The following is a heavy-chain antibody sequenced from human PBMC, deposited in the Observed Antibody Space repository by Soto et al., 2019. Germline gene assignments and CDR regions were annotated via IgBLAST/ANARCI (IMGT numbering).Heavy chain of an antibody. CDR1: GGSISSYY. D-gene: IGHD6-13*01. Sequence: KTSETLSLTCTVSGGSISSYYWSWIRQPPGKGLEWIGYIYYSGSTNYNPSLKSRVTISVDTSKNQFSLKLSSVTAADTAVYYCARARGAAGTLNWFDPWGQGTLVTVS. CDR2: IYYSGST. V-gene: IGHV4-59*01. CDR3: ARARGAAGTLNWFDP. J-gene: IGHJ5*02.